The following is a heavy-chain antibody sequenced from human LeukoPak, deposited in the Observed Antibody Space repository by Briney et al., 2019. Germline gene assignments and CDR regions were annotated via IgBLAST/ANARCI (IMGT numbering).Heavy chain of an antibody. V-gene: IGHV4-39*07. J-gene: IGHJ3*02. D-gene: IGHD1-26*01. CDR1: GDSISSSSYY. Sequence: SETLSLTCTVSGDSISSSSYYWGWIRQPPGKGLEWIGSIYYRGSTYYNPSLKSRVTMSVDTSKNQFSLKLTSVTAADTAVYFCARSAYSGSSRGAFDIWGRGTMVTVSS. CDR3: ARSAYSGSSRGAFDI. CDR2: IYYRGST.